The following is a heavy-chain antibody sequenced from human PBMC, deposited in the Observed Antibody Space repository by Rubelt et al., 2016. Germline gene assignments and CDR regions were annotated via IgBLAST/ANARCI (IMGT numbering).Heavy chain of an antibody. J-gene: IGHJ4*02. V-gene: IGHV7-4-1*02. D-gene: IGHD2-8*01. CDR2: INTNTGNP. CDR3: ARGGPGRYADY. Sequence: QVQLVQSGAEVKKPGASVKVSCKASGYTFTSYYMHWVRQASGQGLEWMGWINTNTGNPKYARGFTGRFVFSLDTSVSTAYLQISGLRAEDTAVYCWARGGPGRYADYWGQGSLVTVSS. CDR1: GYTFTSYY.